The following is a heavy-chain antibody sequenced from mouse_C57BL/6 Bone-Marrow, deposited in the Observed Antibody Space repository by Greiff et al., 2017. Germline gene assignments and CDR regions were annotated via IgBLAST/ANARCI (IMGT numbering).Heavy chain of an antibody. CDR2: ISDGGSYT. V-gene: IGHV5-4*01. CDR3: ARDRYDGYPFAY. Sequence: EVQGVESGGGLVKPRGSLKLSCAASGFTFSSYAMSWVRQTPEKRLEWVATISDGGSYTYYPDNVKGRFTISRDNAKNNLYLQMSHLKSEDTAMYYCARDRYDGYPFAYWGQGTLVTVSA. J-gene: IGHJ3*01. CDR1: GFTFSSYA. D-gene: IGHD2-3*01.